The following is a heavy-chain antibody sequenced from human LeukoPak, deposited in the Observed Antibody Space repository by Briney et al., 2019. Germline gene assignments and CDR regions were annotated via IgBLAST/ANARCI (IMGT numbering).Heavy chain of an antibody. V-gene: IGHV4-59*01. Sequence: SETLSLTCTVSGGSISSYYWSWVRQPPGKGLEWIGYIYYSGSTNYNPSLKSRVTISVDTSKNQFSLKLSSVTAADTAVYYCARVLLSNYDFWSGYSNWFDPWGQGTLVTVSS. CDR3: ARVLLSNYDFWSGYSNWFDP. J-gene: IGHJ5*02. CDR2: IYYSGST. CDR1: GGSISSYY. D-gene: IGHD3-3*01.